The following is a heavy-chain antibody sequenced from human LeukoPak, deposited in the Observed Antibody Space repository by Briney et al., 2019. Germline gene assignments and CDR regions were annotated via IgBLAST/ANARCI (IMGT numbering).Heavy chain of an antibody. CDR1: GGSISSYY. Sequence: SETLSLTCTVSGGSISSYYWSWIRQPAGKGLEWIGRIYTSGSTNYNPSLKSRVTMSVDTSKNQFSLKLSSVTAADTAVYYCVREAVAGAPRNWFDPWGQGTLVTVSS. CDR3: VREAVAGAPRNWFDP. CDR2: IYTSGST. J-gene: IGHJ5*02. D-gene: IGHD6-19*01. V-gene: IGHV4-4*07.